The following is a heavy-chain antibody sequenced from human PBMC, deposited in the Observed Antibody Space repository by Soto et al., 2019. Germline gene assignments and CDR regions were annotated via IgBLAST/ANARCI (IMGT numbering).Heavy chain of an antibody. D-gene: IGHD6-13*01. J-gene: IGHJ5*02. V-gene: IGHV3-30*18. CDR1: GFDFNTYG. CDR3: AKDSSVTAAGSGGWFDP. Sequence: QVQLVQSGGGVVQPGRSLGLSCAASGFDFNTYGLHWVRQAPGKGLEWVAGISFDGGNQYYADSVKGRFTISRDKSNNTLYLQMNSLGAEDTTTYYCAKDSSVTAAGSGGWFDPWGQRTLVIVSS. CDR2: ISFDGGNQ.